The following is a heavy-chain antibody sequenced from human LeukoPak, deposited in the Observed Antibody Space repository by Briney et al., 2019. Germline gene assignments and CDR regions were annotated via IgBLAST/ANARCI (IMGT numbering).Heavy chain of an antibody. CDR3: ARDFLPTWYSSGWYFDY. D-gene: IGHD6-19*01. Sequence: ASVKVSCKASGYTFTSYGISWVRQAPGQGPEWMGWISAYNGNTNYAQKLQGRVTMTTDTSTSTAYMELRSLRSDDTAVYYCARDFLPTWYSSGWYFDYWGQGTLVTVSS. V-gene: IGHV1-18*01. CDR1: GYTFTSYG. J-gene: IGHJ4*02. CDR2: ISAYNGNT.